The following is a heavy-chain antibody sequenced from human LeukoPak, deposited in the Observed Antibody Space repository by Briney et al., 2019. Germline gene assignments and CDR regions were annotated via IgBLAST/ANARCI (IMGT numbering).Heavy chain of an antibody. CDR3: ARSPRIDIVVVPAAMVYYYMDV. D-gene: IGHD2-2*01. J-gene: IGHJ6*03. Sequence: GASVKVSCKASGGTFSSYAISWVRQAPGQGLEWMGGIIPIFGTANYAQKFQGRVTITTDESTSTAYVELSSLRSEDTAVYYCARSPRIDIVVVPAAMVYYYMDVWGKGTTVTVSS. V-gene: IGHV1-69*05. CDR1: GGTFSSYA. CDR2: IIPIFGTA.